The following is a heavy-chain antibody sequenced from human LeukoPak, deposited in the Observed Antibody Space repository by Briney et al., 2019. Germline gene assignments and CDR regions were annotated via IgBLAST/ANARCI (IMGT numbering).Heavy chain of an antibody. V-gene: IGHV1-8*01. J-gene: IGHJ4*02. CDR3: VRGPPNWGYDY. CDR2: MSPNSGNT. CDR1: GYTFTSYD. Sequence: ASVKVSCKASGYTFTSYDINWVRQATGQGLEWMGWMSPNSGNTGYAQKFQGRVTMTRSTSMSTAYMELSSLRSEDTAGYYCVRGPPNWGYDYWGQGTLVTVSS. D-gene: IGHD7-27*01.